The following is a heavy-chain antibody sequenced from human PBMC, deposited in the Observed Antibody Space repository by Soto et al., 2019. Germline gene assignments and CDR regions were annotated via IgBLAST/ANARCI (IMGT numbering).Heavy chain of an antibody. CDR3: AKVSGSFPM. J-gene: IGHJ4*02. V-gene: IGHV3-23*01. D-gene: IGHD3-10*01. CDR1: GFTFSTFA. Sequence: EVQLLDSGGGLVQPGGSLRLSCVASGFTFSTFAVSWVRQAPGKGLEWVTGISPSGDRTYYADSVKGRFTISRDNSKNTLYLQMNSLRAEDTAVYYCAKVSGSFPMWGQGTLVTVSS. CDR2: ISPSGDRT.